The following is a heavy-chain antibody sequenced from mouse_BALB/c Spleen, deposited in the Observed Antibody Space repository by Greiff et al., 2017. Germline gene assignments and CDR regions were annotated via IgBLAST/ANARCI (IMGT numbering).Heavy chain of an antibody. V-gene: IGHV5-17*02. J-gene: IGHJ2*01. D-gene: IGHD3-3*01. CDR1: GFTFSSFG. Sequence: EVQGVESGGGLVQPGGSRKLSCAASGFTFSSFGMHWVRQAPEKGLEWVAYISSGSSTIYYADTVKGRFTISRDNPKNTLFLQMTSLRSEDTAMYYCARGAAFGYWGQGTTLSLL. CDR3: ARGAAFGY. CDR2: ISSGSSTI.